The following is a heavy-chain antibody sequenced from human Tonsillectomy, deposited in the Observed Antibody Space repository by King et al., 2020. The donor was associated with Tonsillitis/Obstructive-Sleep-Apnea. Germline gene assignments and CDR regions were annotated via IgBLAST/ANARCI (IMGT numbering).Heavy chain of an antibody. CDR2: INHSGST. Sequence: VQLQQWGAGLLKPSETLSLTCAVYGGSFSGYYWSWIRQPPGKGLEWIGEINHSGSTNYNPSLKSRVTISVDTSKNQFSLKLSSVTAADTAVYYCARGRNYYYMDVWGKGTTVTVSS. V-gene: IGHV4-34*01. CDR1: GGSFSGYY. CDR3: ARGRNYYYMDV. J-gene: IGHJ6*03.